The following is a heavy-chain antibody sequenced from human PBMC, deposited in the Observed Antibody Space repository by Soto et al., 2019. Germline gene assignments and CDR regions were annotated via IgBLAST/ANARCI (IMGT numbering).Heavy chain of an antibody. CDR2: TYYRSEWYN. V-gene: IGHV6-1*01. D-gene: IGHD7-27*01. CDR1: GDSVSRNSAA. CDR3: ARGNAGVFDP. J-gene: IGHJ5*02. Sequence: PSQTLSLTCVISGDSVSRNSAAWNWIRQSPSRGLEWLGRTYYRSEWYNDYAVSVKGRLSINPDTSKNRFSLQLNSVTPEDTAVYFCARGNAGVFDPWGQGTLVTVSS.